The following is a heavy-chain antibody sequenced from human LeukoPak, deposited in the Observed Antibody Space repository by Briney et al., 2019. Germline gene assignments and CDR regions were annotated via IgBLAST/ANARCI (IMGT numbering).Heavy chain of an antibody. Sequence: ASVKVSCKTSGYTFSDYYIHWIRQAPGQGLEWVGWINPNSGDTDYAQKFQGRVTVTRDTSISTAYTELGRLRSEDTAVYYCARDYGSRSDYWGQGTLVTVSS. J-gene: IGHJ4*02. CDR2: INPNSGDT. D-gene: IGHD1-26*01. V-gene: IGHV1-2*02. CDR1: GYTFSDYY. CDR3: ARDYGSRSDY.